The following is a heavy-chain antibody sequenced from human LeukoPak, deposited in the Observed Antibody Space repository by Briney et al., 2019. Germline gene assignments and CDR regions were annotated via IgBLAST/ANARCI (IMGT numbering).Heavy chain of an antibody. V-gene: IGHV3-23*01. CDR3: AKVQHGRRDIVVVPAAIYDY. CDR1: GFTFSSYA. Sequence: PGGSLRLSCAASGFTFSSYAMSWVRQAPGKGLEWASAISGSGGSTYYADSVKGRFTISRDNSKNTLYLQMNSLRAEDTAVYYCAKVQHGRRDIVVVPAAIYDYWGQGTLVTVSS. CDR2: ISGSGGST. D-gene: IGHD2-2*02. J-gene: IGHJ4*02.